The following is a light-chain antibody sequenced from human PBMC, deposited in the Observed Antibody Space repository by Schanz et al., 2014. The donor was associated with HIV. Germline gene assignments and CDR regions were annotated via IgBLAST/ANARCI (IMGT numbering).Light chain of an antibody. V-gene: IGLV3-21*04. J-gene: IGLJ2*01. CDR2: YDT. CDR1: NLGSKS. CDR3: QIWDRSSDVV. Sequence: SYELTQPPSVSVAPGKTASITCVANNLGSKSVHWYQQKPGQAPGLVIYYDTDRPSGIPERFCGSNSGHTATLTISRVEVGDEADYYCQIWDRSSDVVFGGGTKLTVL.